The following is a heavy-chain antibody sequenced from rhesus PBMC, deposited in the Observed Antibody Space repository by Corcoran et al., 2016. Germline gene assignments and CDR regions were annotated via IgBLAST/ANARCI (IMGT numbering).Heavy chain of an antibody. V-gene: IGHV4S19*01. CDR2: LSGSSGST. CDR3: ARGGSGSWNPFDY. CDR1: GGSISSSNW. Sequence: QVQLQESGPGLVKPSETLSLTCAVSGGSISSSNWWSWIRQPPRKGREWIGYLSGSSGSTYYNPSLKSRVTISKDTSKNQFSLKLSSVTAADTAVYYCARGGSGSWNPFDYWGQGVLVTISS. D-gene: IGHD6-25*01. J-gene: IGHJ4*01.